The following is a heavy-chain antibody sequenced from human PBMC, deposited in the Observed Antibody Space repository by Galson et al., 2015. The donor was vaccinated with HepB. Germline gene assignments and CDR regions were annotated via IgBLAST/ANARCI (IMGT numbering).Heavy chain of an antibody. CDR1: GGTFSSYA. V-gene: IGHV1-69*06. J-gene: IGHJ3*02. Sequence: SVKVSCKASGGTFSSYAISWVRQAPGQGLEWMGGIIPIFGTANYAQKFQGRVTITADKSTSTAYMELSSLRSEDTAVYYCARGDSSGWGDDAFDIWGQGTMVTVSS. CDR3: ARGDSSGWGDDAFDI. D-gene: IGHD6-19*01. CDR2: IIPIFGTA.